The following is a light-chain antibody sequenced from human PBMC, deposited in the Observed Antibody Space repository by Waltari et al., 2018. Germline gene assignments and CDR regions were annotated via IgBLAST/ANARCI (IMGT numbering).Light chain of an antibody. Sequence: QSALTQPASVSGYPGQSINISCTGTNSDVGGYDYVSWYQQHQGKAPTLIIYDVSNRPSWVSDRFSGSKSGNTASLTISGLQAEDEADYYCNSYTSSSTRVFGGGTKLTVL. CDR2: DVS. V-gene: IGLV2-14*03. CDR1: NSDVGGYDY. CDR3: NSYTSSSTRV. J-gene: IGLJ2*01.